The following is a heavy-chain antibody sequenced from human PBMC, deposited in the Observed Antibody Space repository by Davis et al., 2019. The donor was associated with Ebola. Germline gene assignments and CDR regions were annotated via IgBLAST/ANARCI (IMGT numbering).Heavy chain of an antibody. CDR1: GGSFSGYY. CDR2: INHSGST. V-gene: IGHV4-34*01. CDR3: ARGDYYYGMDV. Sequence: SETLSLTCAVYGGSFSGYYWSWIRQPPGKGLEWIGEINHSGSTNYNPSLKSRVTISVDTSKNQLSLKLSSVTAADTAVYYCARGDYYYGMDVWGQGTTVTVSS. J-gene: IGHJ6*02.